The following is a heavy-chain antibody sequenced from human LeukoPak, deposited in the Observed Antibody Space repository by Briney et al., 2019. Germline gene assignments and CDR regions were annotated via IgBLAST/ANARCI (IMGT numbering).Heavy chain of an antibody. J-gene: IGHJ4*02. CDR2: IYYSGST. Sequence: SQTLSLTCTVSGGSISSGGFYWSWICQHPEKGLEWIGYIYYSGSTSYNPSLKSRVTETVATAKEQFTLKLSAVTAADTAVYYCARDGGYGSGSYFFDYWGQGTLVTVSS. V-gene: IGHV4-31*03. CDR1: GGSISSGGFY. CDR3: ARDGGYGSGSYFFDY. D-gene: IGHD3-10*01.